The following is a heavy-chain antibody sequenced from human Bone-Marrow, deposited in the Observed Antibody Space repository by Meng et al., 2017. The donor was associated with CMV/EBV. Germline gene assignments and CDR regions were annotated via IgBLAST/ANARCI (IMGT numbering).Heavy chain of an antibody. CDR1: GFIFSSYG. Sequence: GESLKISCAASGFIFSSYGMHWVRQAPGKGLEWVAFIRYDGSNKYYADSVKGRFTISRDNSNNTLYLQMNSLRPEDTAVYYCAKPYSSSWYGWSDWFDPWGQGNLVTVSS. J-gene: IGHJ5*02. V-gene: IGHV3-30*02. CDR2: IRYDGSNK. CDR3: AKPYSSSWYGWSDWFDP. D-gene: IGHD6-13*01.